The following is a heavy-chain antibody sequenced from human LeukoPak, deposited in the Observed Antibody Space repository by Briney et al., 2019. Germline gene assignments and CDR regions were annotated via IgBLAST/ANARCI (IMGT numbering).Heavy chain of an antibody. J-gene: IGHJ4*02. D-gene: IGHD1-26*01. Sequence: PSDTLSLTCTVSGPSISSYYWSLIRQPPGKGLEWIGYIHYGGSTNYNPSLKSRVTISVDTSKNQFSLNLNSVTAADTALYYCACGTYYYFDYWGQGTLVTVSS. CDR1: GPSISSYY. V-gene: IGHV4-59*07. CDR2: IHYGGST. CDR3: ACGTYYYFDY.